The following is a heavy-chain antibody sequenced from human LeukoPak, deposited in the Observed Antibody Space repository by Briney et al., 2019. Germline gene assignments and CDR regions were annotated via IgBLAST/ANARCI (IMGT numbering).Heavy chain of an antibody. Sequence: GGSLRLSCAASGFTFRSYAMSWVRQAPGKGLEWVSAIGGSGGSTYYADSVKGRFTISRDNSKNTLYLQMNSLRAEDTAVYYCAKDRGYSSSWYEVYWGQGTLVTVSS. D-gene: IGHD6-13*01. CDR1: GFTFRSYA. V-gene: IGHV3-23*01. CDR3: AKDRGYSSSWYEVY. J-gene: IGHJ4*02. CDR2: IGGSGGST.